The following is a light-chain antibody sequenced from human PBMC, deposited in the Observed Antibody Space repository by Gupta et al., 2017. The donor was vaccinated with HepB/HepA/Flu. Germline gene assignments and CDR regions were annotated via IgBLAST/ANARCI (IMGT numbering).Light chain of an antibody. CDR1: QSVSSSY. V-gene: IGKV3-20*01. CDR2: GAS. J-gene: IGKJ4*02. Sequence: EIVLTQSPGTPALSPGERATLSCRASQSVSSSYLAWYQQKPGQAPRLLIYGASSRATGIPDRFSGSGSGTDFTLTISRLEPEDFAVYYCQQYGSSPRGFGGGTKVEI. CDR3: QQYGSSPRG.